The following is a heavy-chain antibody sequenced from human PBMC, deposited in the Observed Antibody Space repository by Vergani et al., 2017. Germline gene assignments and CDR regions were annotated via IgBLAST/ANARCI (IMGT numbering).Heavy chain of an antibody. V-gene: IGHV4-39*07. D-gene: IGHD1-20*01. J-gene: IGHJ4*02. CDR2: IYYSGST. CDR1: GGSISSSSYY. Sequence: QLQLQESGPGLVKPSETLSLTCTVSGGSISSSSYYWGWIRQPPGKGLEWIGSIYYSGSTYYNPSLKSRVTISVDTSKNQFSLKLSSVTAADTAVYYCARGITGTTDYFDYWGQGTLVTVSS. CDR3: ARGITGTTDYFDY.